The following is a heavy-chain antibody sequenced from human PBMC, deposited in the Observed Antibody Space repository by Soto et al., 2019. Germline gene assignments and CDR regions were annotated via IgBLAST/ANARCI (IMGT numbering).Heavy chain of an antibody. J-gene: IGHJ4*02. D-gene: IGHD5-12*01. Sequence: QVQLVQSGAEVKKPGSSVKVSCKASGGTFSSYAISWVRQAPGQVLEWMGGIIPISGTANYAQKFQGRVTITADESTSPAYMELSSLRSEDTAVYYCARGREMATITFDYWGKGTLVTVSS. CDR2: IIPISGTA. V-gene: IGHV1-69*12. CDR1: GGTFSSYA. CDR3: ARGREMATITFDY.